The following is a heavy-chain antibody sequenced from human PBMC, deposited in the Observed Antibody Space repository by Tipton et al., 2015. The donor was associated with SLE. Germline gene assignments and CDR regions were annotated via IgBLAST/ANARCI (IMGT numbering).Heavy chain of an antibody. D-gene: IGHD3-10*01. CDR1: GFTFSSYW. Sequence: GSLRLSCVASGFTFSSYWMSWVRQAPGKGLEWVANIKQDGSEKYYVDSVKGRFTISRDNAKNSLYLQMNSLRAEDTAVYYCARDGWDYWGQGTLVTVSS. J-gene: IGHJ4*02. CDR2: IKQDGSEK. CDR3: ARDGWDY. V-gene: IGHV3-7*03.